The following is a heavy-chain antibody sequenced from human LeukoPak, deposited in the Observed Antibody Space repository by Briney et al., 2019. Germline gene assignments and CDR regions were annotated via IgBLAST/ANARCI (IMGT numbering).Heavy chain of an antibody. CDR3: AKSDVLRFLEWPGRKEAVA. V-gene: IGHV3-30-3*02. J-gene: IGHJ4*02. Sequence: PGGSLRLSCAASGFTFSSYAMHWVRQAPGKGLEWVAVISYDGSNKYYADSVKGRFTISRDNSKNTLYLQMNSLRAEDTAVYYCAKSDVLRFLEWPGRKEAVAWGQGTLVTVSS. CDR1: GFTFSSYA. D-gene: IGHD3-3*01. CDR2: ISYDGSNK.